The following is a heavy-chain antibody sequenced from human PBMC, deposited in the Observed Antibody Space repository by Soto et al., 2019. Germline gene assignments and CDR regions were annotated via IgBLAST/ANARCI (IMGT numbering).Heavy chain of an antibody. J-gene: IGHJ5*02. V-gene: IGHV3-23*01. CDR2: ISGSGGST. CDR3: AKGLTVDNWFDP. Sequence: QPGGSLRLSCAASGFTLSSYAMSWVRQAPGKGLEWVSAISGSGGSTYYADSVKGRFTISRDNSKNTLYLQMNSLRAEDTAVYYCAKGLTVDNWFDPWGQGTLVTVSS. CDR1: GFTLSSYA.